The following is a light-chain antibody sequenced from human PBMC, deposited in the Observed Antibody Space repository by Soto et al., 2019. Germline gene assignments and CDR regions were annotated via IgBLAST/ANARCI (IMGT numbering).Light chain of an antibody. CDR3: KKYGTPRRAT. CDR1: RSVYSRH. Sequence: DTDLTQSSGTLSLSPGERATLSCRASRSVYSRHIAWYQVKPGQAPRLLIYEASSRALGIPDSFGGGGSGPDVSLSISKVETEDLAVYYSKKYGTPRRATFGDGTRLKI. J-gene: IGKJ5*01. V-gene: IGKV3-20*01. CDR2: EAS.